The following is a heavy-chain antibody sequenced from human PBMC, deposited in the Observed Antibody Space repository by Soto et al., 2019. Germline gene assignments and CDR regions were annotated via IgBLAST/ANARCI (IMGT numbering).Heavy chain of an antibody. CDR3: ARGRVLSHHYFGIDV. V-gene: IGHV4-34*01. CDR1: CGSFRNYF. CDR2: INHSGST. Sequence: TLSPTCGVYCGSFRNYFWGWIHQPPGKGLEWTGEINHSGSTNYNPSLESRVSISVDTSKRQFSLKLYSVTAADTAVYYCARGRVLSHHYFGIDVWDQGTTVTVSS. J-gene: IGHJ6*02. D-gene: IGHD3-3*01.